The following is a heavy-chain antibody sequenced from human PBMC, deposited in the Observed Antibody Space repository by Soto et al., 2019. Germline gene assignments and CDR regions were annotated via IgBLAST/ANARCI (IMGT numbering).Heavy chain of an antibody. D-gene: IGHD5-12*01. V-gene: IGHV4-30-4*01. CDR3: ARANAYNYVRYFFDF. Sequence: QVQLQESGPGLVKPSQTLSLICTVSGGPFSDDAHLWSWLRQSPGMGLEWMGHISSSERASYNPSLQSRLSISRDTSKQQFSLSLTSVTAADTAVYFCARANAYNYVRYFFDFWGQGALVTVSS. CDR2: ISSSERA. CDR1: GGPFSDDAHL. J-gene: IGHJ4*02.